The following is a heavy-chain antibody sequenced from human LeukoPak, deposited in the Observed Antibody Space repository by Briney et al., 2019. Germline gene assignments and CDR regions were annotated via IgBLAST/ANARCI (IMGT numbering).Heavy chain of an antibody. CDR2: ISTSSSYI. J-gene: IGHJ4*02. V-gene: IGHV3-21*01. Sequence: GGSLRLSCAASDFTFSSYTMNWVRQAPGKGLEWVSSISTSSSYIYYADSVKGRFTISRDNAKNSLYLQMNSLRAGDTAVYYCARTYSGSCLDYWGQGTLVTVSS. CDR3: ARTYSGSCLDY. CDR1: DFTFSSYT. D-gene: IGHD1-26*01.